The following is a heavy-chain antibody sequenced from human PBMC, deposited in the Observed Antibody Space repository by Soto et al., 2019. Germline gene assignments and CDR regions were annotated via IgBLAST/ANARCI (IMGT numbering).Heavy chain of an antibody. Sequence: EVQLVESGGGLVQPGRSLRLSCAASGFTFDDYAMHWVRQAPGKGLEWVSGISWNSGSIGYADSVKGRFTISRDNAKNSLYLQMNSLRAEDTALYYCAKDPRYCSITSCYIWGWFDPWGQGTLITVSS. V-gene: IGHV3-9*01. CDR1: GFTFDDYA. D-gene: IGHD2-2*02. CDR3: AKDPRYCSITSCYIWGWFDP. J-gene: IGHJ5*02. CDR2: ISWNSGSI.